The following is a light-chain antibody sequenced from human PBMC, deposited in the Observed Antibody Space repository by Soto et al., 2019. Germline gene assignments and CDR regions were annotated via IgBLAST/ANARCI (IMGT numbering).Light chain of an antibody. V-gene: IGKV1-39*01. J-gene: IGKJ2*01. CDR1: QSISSY. CDR2: AAS. CDR3: QQSYSTPYT. Sequence: DIQMTQSPSSLSASVGDRVTITCRASQSISSYLTWYQQKPGKAPKLLIYAASSLQSVVPSRFSGSGSGTHFTLTISSLQPEDFATYYCQQSYSTPYTFGQGTKLEIK.